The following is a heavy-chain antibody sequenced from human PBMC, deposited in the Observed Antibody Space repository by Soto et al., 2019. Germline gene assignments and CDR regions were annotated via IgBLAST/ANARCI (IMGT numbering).Heavy chain of an antibody. CDR2: IYYSGST. Sequence: PSETLSRTCTVSGGSISSGDYCWSWIRQPPGKGLEWIGYIYYSGSTYYNPSLKSRVTISVDTSKNQFSLKLSSVTAADTAVYYCARDIAARPGWFDPWGQGTPVTVSS. V-gene: IGHV4-30-4*01. J-gene: IGHJ5*02. CDR1: GGSISSGDYC. CDR3: ARDIAARPGWFDP. D-gene: IGHD6-6*01.